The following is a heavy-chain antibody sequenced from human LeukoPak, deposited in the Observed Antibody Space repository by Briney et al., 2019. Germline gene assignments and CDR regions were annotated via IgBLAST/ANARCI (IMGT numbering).Heavy chain of an antibody. CDR3: AKVPPSITAAGNWLDP. D-gene: IGHD6-13*01. Sequence: SVYPSCKASGYTFTGYYIHWVRHAPGQGLGWMGRINPDTGGTDYAQKFQGRTTMTRDTSITTAYMELSRLTSDDTAMYYCAKVPPSITAAGNWLDPWGQGALVTVSP. CDR2: INPDTGGT. CDR1: GYTFTGYY. J-gene: IGHJ5*02. V-gene: IGHV1-2*06.